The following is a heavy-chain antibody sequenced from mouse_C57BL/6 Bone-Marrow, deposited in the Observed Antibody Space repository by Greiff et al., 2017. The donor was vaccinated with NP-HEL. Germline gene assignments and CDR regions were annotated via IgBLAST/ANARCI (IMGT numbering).Heavy chain of an antibody. CDR1: GYTFTDYY. D-gene: IGHD1-1*01. J-gene: IGHJ3*01. CDR3: ARDYGSSYKAWFAY. Sequence: VQVVESGPELVKPGASVKISCKASGYTFTDYYINWVKQRPGQGLEWIGWIFPGSGSTYYNEKFKGKATLTVDKSSSTAYMLLSSLTSEDSAVYFCARDYGSSYKAWFAYWGQGTLVTVSA. V-gene: IGHV1-75*01. CDR2: IFPGSGST.